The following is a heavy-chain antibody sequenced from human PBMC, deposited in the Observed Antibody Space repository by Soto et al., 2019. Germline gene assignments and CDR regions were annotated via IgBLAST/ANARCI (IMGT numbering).Heavy chain of an antibody. Sequence: SVKVSCTASGGTFSSYAISWVRQAPGQGLEWMGGIIPIFGTANYAQKFQGRVTITADESTSTVYMEMNRLRSDDTGVYYCARDFTTRSYGVDVWVQGTAVTGSS. J-gene: IGHJ6*02. D-gene: IGHD3-10*01. CDR3: ARDFTTRSYGVDV. CDR1: GGTFSSYA. CDR2: IIPIFGTA. V-gene: IGHV1-69*13.